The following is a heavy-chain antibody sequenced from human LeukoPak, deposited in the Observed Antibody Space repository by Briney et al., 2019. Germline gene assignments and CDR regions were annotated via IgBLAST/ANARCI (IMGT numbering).Heavy chain of an antibody. CDR1: GFSFATYG. J-gene: IGHJ3*01. V-gene: IGHV3-23*01. Sequence: PGGSLRLSCAASGFSFATYGMSWVRQAPGKGLEWVSVVGDSADTTHYADSVKGRFFISRDNSKSTVHLQMNSLRAEDTAVYYCAKDSFTVVRGVGSDDGFAVWGQGTVVTVSS. CDR3: AKDSFTVVRGVGSDDGFAV. CDR2: VGDSADTT. D-gene: IGHD3-10*01.